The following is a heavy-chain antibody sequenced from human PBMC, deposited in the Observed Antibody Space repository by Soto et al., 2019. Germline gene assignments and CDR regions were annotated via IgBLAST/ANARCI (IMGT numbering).Heavy chain of an antibody. CDR3: ERSIALAGTPEFDY. J-gene: IGHJ4*02. V-gene: IGHV3-30*04. CDR1: GFTFSSFT. D-gene: IGHD6-19*01. Sequence: QVQLVESGGGVVQPGRSLRLSCTASGFTFSSFTMHWVRQAPGKGLEWVGFISYDGGTNKFYADSVKGRFTFSRDNRKNTLYLQMNSLRAEDTAVYFCERSIALAGTPEFDYWGQGTLVTVSS. CDR2: ISYDGGTNK.